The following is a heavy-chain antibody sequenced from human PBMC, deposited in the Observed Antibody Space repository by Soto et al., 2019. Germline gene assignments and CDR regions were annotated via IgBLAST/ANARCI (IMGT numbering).Heavy chain of an antibody. CDR3: AKGGEACNSLYKF. V-gene: IGHV3-30*18. J-gene: IGHJ4*02. CDR2: ISYDGSNR. CDR1: GFTFSSYG. Sequence: PGGSLSLSCAASGFTFSSYGIHWVRQAPGKGVEWVAVISYDGSNRYYAYSVKGRFSISRDDSNNTLYLQMNSLRPEDTADYYCAKGGEACNSLYKFWVQATRVNVST. D-gene: IGHD2-21*02.